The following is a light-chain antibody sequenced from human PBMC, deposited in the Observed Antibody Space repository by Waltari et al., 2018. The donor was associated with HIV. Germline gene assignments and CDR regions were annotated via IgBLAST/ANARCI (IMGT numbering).Light chain of an antibody. Sequence: SSVLTHTPSVSVAPGPTARSTCGGGNIANSRAHWYQQKPGQAPVVGVYDDIARPSGITERFSGSRSGNTATLTISRVEVGDEDEYYCQVWDTNSDHRVFGGGTKLTVL. CDR1: NIANSR. CDR2: DDI. CDR3: QVWDTNSDHRV. V-gene: IGLV3-21*02. J-gene: IGLJ2*01.